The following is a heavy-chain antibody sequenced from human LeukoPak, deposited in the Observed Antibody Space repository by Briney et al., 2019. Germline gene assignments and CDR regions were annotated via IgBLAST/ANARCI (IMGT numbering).Heavy chain of an antibody. D-gene: IGHD2-15*01. V-gene: IGHV3-9*01. J-gene: IGHJ4*02. CDR2: ISWNSGSI. CDR3: AKSLSQWLLRGVDY. Sequence: GRSLRLSCAASGFTFDDYAMHWVRQAPGKGLEWVSGISWNSGSIDYADSVKGRFTISRDSAKNSMYLQMNSLRAEDTALYYCAKSLSQWLLRGVDYWGQGTLVTVSS. CDR1: GFTFDDYA.